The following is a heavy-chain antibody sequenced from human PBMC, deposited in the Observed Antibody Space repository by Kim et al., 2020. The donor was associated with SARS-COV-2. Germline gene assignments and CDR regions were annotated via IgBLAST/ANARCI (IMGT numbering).Heavy chain of an antibody. J-gene: IGHJ4*02. Sequence: SETLSLTCTVSGGSISSGGYYWSWIRQHPGKGLEWIGYIYYSGSTYYNPSLKSRVTISVDTSKNQFSLKLSSVTAADTAVYYCARGGRSWQLWKQSPFDYWGQGTLVTVSS. V-gene: IGHV4-31*03. D-gene: IGHD5-18*01. CDR1: GGSISSGGYY. CDR2: IYYSGST. CDR3: ARGGRSWQLWKQSPFDY.